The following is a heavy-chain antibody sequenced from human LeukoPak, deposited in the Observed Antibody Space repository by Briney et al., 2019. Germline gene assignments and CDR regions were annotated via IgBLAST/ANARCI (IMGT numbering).Heavy chain of an antibody. J-gene: IGHJ4*02. CDR1: GYSFTSNY. CDR2: IYPRDGST. Sequence: ASVKVSCKASGYSFTSNYIHWVRQAPGQGLEWMGMIYPRDGSTSYAQKFQGRVTVTRDTSTSTVHMELSGLRSEDTAVYYCARDQEAFGYWGQGTLVTVSS. CDR3: ARDQEAFGY. V-gene: IGHV1-46*01.